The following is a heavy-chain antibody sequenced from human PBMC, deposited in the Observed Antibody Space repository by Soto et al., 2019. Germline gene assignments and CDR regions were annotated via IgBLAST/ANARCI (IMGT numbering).Heavy chain of an antibody. D-gene: IGHD5-18*01. CDR2: ISRSGSAI. Sequence: LRLSCAASTFTLSDFYMSWIRQAPGKGLEWVSYISRSGSAIYYADSVKGRFTISRDKAKDSLYLQMNSLTAEDTAVYYCARGHTYGYIFYYWGQGTLVTVSS. CDR1: TFTLSDFY. V-gene: IGHV3-11*01. J-gene: IGHJ4*02. CDR3: ARGHTYGYIFYY.